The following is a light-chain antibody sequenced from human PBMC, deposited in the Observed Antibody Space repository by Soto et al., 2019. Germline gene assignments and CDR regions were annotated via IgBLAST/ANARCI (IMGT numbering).Light chain of an antibody. V-gene: IGKV3-20*01. CDR1: QSVSSSN. CDR3: QHYGSSPWT. CDR2: GAS. Sequence: LTQSPGTLSLSPGERPTLSCSASQSVSSSNLAWYQQKRGQSPRLLIYGASSRATGIPDRFSGSGSGPDFTLTISRLEPEDFAVYFCQHYGSSPWTFGQGTKVDIK. J-gene: IGKJ1*01.